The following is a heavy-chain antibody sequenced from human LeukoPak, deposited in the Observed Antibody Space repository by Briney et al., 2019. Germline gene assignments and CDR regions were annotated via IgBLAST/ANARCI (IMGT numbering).Heavy chain of an antibody. D-gene: IGHD5-24*01. CDR1: GFTFSSHG. CDR3: AKDDRWLQFCC. CDR2: IIPSGHTT. J-gene: IGHJ4*02. V-gene: IGHV3-23*01. Sequence: GGTLRLSCVASGFTFSSHGMNWVRQAPGKGLEWVSGIIPSGHTTYYADSVRGRFAISRDNSRNTVYLQMNSLRAEDTAVYYCAKDDRWLQFCCWGQGTLVTVSA.